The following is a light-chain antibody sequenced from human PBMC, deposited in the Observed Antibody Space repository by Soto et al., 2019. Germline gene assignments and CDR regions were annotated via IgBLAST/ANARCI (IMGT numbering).Light chain of an antibody. CDR1: QSVSRN. J-gene: IGKJ1*01. CDR2: GTS. V-gene: IGKV3-15*01. CDR3: QQYNNWPRT. Sequence: EVVMTQSPATLSVSPGERATLSCRASQSVSRNVAWYQQKPGQAPRSLIFGTSTRATGFPARFSGSGSGTEFTLTISSLQSEDFAVYFCQQYNNWPRTFGQGTKVDIK.